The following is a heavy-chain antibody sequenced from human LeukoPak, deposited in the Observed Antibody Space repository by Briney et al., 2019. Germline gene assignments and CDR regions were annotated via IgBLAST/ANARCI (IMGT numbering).Heavy chain of an antibody. D-gene: IGHD6-13*01. CDR3: AREEIAAALKY. V-gene: IGHV3-53*01. CDR2: IYSGGTT. Sequence: GGSLRLSCAASGFSFSSYWMGWVRQAPGKGLEWVSVIYSGGTTYYADSVKGRFTISRDNSKNTLYLQMTSLTAEDTAVYYCAREEIAAALKYWGQGTLVTVSS. CDR1: GFSFSSYW. J-gene: IGHJ4*02.